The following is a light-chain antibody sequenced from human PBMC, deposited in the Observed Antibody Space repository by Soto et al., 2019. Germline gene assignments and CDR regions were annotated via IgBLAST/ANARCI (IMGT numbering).Light chain of an antibody. CDR2: AAS. CDR1: QSISNY. J-gene: IGKJ3*01. V-gene: IGKV1-39*01. CDR3: QQSYTTLFP. Sequence: DIQMTQSPSSLSASVGDRVTITCRASQSISNYLNWYQQKPGKAPKLLIYAASSLQSGVPSRFSGSGSGTDFTLTISSLQPEYFATYSCQQSYTTLFPFGPGTNVDI.